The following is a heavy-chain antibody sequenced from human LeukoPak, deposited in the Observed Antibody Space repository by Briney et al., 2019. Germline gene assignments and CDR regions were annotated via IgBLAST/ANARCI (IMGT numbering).Heavy chain of an antibody. CDR3: ARDLGGYYDYVWGSYRYFDY. J-gene: IGHJ4*02. CDR2: ISAYNGNT. D-gene: IGHD3-16*02. Sequence: ASVKVSCKASGYTFTSYGISWVGQAPGQGLEWMGWISAYNGNTNYAQKLQGRVTMTTDTSTSTAYIELRSLRSDDTAVYYCARDLGGYYDYVWGSYRYFDYWGQGTLVTVSS. CDR1: GYTFTSYG. V-gene: IGHV1-18*01.